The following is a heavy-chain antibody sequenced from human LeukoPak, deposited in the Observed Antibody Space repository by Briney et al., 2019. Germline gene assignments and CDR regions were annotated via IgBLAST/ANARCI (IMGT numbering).Heavy chain of an antibody. CDR1: GFTFRNFW. V-gene: IGHV3-7*01. Sequence: PGGSLRLSCAASGFTFRNFWMSWVRQAPGRGLEWVANIHPEGNEKYHVESVKGRFTISRDNPKSSLFLQMNGLRVEDTAVYYCARDQNLVSWGLDYFDYWGRGTLVTVSS. J-gene: IGHJ4*01. CDR3: ARDQNLVSWGLDYFDY. D-gene: IGHD3-16*01. CDR2: IHPEGNEK.